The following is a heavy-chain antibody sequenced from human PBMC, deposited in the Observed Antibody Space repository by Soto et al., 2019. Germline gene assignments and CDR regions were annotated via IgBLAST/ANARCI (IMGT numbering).Heavy chain of an antibody. J-gene: IGHJ5*02. V-gene: IGHV3-21*01. CDR1: GFTFSSYS. D-gene: IGHD2-2*02. CDR2: ISSSSSYI. CDR3: ARDPGGNVPAAIYWFDP. Sequence: GGSLRLSCAASGFTFSSYSMNWVRQAPGKGLEWVSPISSSSSYIYYADSVKGRFTISRDNAKNSLYLQMNSLRAEDTAVYYCARDPGGNVPAAIYWFDPWGQGTLVTVSS.